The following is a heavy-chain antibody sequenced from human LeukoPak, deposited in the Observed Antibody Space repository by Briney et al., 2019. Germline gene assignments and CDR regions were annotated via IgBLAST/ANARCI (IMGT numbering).Heavy chain of an antibody. CDR3: ARFDSSGYYFDY. V-gene: IGHV4-38-2*01. CDR1: RYSISNGYC. D-gene: IGHD3-22*01. CDR2: IYHGGST. J-gene: IGHJ4*02. Sequence: SETLSLTCAVSRYSISNGYCWGWIRQPPGKGLEWIGIIYHGGSTYYNPSLKSRVTISVDTSKNQFSLKLSSVTAADTAVYFCARFDSSGYYFDYWGQGTLVTVSS.